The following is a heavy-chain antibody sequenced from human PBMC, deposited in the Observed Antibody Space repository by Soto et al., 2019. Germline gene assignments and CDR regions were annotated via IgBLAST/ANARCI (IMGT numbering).Heavy chain of an antibody. Sequence: GGSLRLSCAASGFTFSDYYMSWIRQAPGKGLEWVSYISSSGSTIYYADSVKGRFTISRDNAKNSLYLQMNSLRAEDTAVYYCARDHHPGGYGVYHDTDAFDIWGQGTMVTVSS. V-gene: IGHV3-11*01. CDR2: ISSSGSTI. CDR3: ARDHHPGGYGVYHDTDAFDI. J-gene: IGHJ3*02. CDR1: GFTFSDYY. D-gene: IGHD4-17*01.